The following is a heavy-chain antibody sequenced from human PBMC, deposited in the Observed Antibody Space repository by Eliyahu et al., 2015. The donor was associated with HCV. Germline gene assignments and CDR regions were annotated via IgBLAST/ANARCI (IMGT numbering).Heavy chain of an antibody. CDR3: ATFRKPTNVLDY. Sequence: EVQLVESGGGLVKPGGSLXLSCAASGFTFSDAWMXWVRQAPGKGLEWVXRIKTKPEGGTTHYTAPVTGRFTISRDDSKNTLYLQMNSLITEDTAVYYCATFRKPTNVLDYWGQWNPGHRLL. CDR2: IKTKPEGGTT. D-gene: IGHD5-24*01. J-gene: IGHJ4*02. V-gene: IGHV3-15*01. CDR1: GFTFSDAW.